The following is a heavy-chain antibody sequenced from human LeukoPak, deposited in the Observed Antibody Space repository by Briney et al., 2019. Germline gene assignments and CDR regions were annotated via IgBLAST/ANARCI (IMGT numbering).Heavy chain of an antibody. V-gene: IGHV3-30*18. Sequence: QTGGSLRLSCAASGFTFSSYWMHWVRQAPGKGLEWVAVISYDGSNKYYADSVKGRFTISRDNSKNTLYLQMNSLRAEDTAVYYCAKAVYYYDSSGYYYFDYWGQGTLVTVSS. D-gene: IGHD3-22*01. CDR1: GFTFSSYW. CDR2: ISYDGSNK. CDR3: AKAVYYYDSSGYYYFDY. J-gene: IGHJ4*02.